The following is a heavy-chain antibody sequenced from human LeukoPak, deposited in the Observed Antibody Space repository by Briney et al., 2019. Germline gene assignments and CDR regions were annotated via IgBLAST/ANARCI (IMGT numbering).Heavy chain of an antibody. CDR2: INPNSGNT. V-gene: IGHV1-2*02. J-gene: IGHJ4*02. CDR1: GYTFTDYY. CDR3: ARDLWYGSGSLGY. Sequence: GASVKVSRNASGYTFTDYYIHWVRQAPGQGLEWMGRINPNSGNTNFAQKFQGRVTMTRDTAISTSYMELSRLKSDDTAVYYCARDLWYGSGSLGYWGQGTLVTVSS. D-gene: IGHD3-10*01.